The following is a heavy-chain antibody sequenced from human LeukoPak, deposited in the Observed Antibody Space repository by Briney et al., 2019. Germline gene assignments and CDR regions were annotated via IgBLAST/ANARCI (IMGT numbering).Heavy chain of an antibody. CDR3: ARGGDGYIDFDY. CDR2: INTNTGNP. Sequence: GASVKVSCKASGGTFSSYAISWVRQAPGQGLEWMGWINTNTGNPTYAQGFTGRFVFSLDISVSTAYLQISSLKAEDTAVYYCARGGDGYIDFDYWGQGTLVTVSS. V-gene: IGHV7-4-1*02. D-gene: IGHD5-24*01. J-gene: IGHJ4*02. CDR1: GGTFSSYA.